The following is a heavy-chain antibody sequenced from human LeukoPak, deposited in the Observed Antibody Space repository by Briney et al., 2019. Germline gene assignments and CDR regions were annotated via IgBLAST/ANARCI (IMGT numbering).Heavy chain of an antibody. CDR3: ARGSGWLYYFDY. V-gene: IGHV3-74*01. Sequence: GGSLRLSCAASGFTFSSYWMHWVRQAPGKGLVWVSRINSDGSSTTHADSVKGRFTISRDNAKNTLYLQMNSLRAEDTAVYFCARGSGWLYYFDYWGQGTLVTVSS. D-gene: IGHD6-19*01. CDR1: GFTFSSYW. J-gene: IGHJ4*02. CDR2: INSDGSST.